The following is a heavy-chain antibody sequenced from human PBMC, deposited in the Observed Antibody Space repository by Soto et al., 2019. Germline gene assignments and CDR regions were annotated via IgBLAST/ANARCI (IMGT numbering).Heavy chain of an antibody. V-gene: IGHV4-59*01. J-gene: IGHJ6*02. CDR1: GGSISSYY. CDR2: IYYSGGT. CDR3: ARVGRDYGDSIYYYGMDV. D-gene: IGHD4-17*01. Sequence: SETLSLTCTVSGGSISSYYWSWIRQPPGKGLEWIGYIYYSGGTNYNPSLKSRVTISVDTSKNQFSLKLSSVTAADTAVYYCARVGRDYGDSIYYYGMDVWGQGTTVTVSS.